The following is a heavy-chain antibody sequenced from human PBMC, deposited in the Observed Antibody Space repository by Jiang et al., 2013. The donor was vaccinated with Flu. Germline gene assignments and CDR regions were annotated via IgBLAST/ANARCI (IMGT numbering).Heavy chain of an antibody. Sequence: RLSCAASGFTFSSYSMNWVRQAPGKGLEWVSSISSSSSYIYYADSVKGRFTISRDDAKNSLYLQMNSLRAEDAAVYYCAREPGKDSSGYYGLDWGQGTLVTVSS. D-gene: IGHD3-22*01. CDR1: GFTFSSYS. J-gene: IGHJ4*02. CDR2: ISSSSSYI. V-gene: IGHV3-21*01. CDR3: AREPGKDSSGYYGLD.